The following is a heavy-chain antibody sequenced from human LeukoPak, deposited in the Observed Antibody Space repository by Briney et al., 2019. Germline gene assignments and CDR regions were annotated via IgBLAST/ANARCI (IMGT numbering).Heavy chain of an antibody. CDR2: ISYDASNK. CDR3: APDPELREFDY. V-gene: IGHV3-30*04. Sequence: AGGSLRLSCAASGFTFNDYAMHWVRQAPGKGLEWVAVISYDASNKYYADSVKGRFTISRDNSKNTLYLQMNGLRPEDTAVYYCAPDPELREFDYWGQGTLVTVSS. CDR1: GFTFNDYA. J-gene: IGHJ4*02. D-gene: IGHD1-7*01.